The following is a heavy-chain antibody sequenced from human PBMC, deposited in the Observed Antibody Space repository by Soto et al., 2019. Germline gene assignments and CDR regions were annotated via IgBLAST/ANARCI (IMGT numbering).Heavy chain of an antibody. V-gene: IGHV3-23*01. CDR1: GFTFSSYA. J-gene: IGHJ3*02. D-gene: IGHD2-15*01. CDR2: ISGSGGST. CDR3: AKDSDIVVVVAAPRGVFDI. Sequence: GGSLRLSCAASGFTFSSYAMSWVRQAPGKGLEWVSAISGSGGSTYYADSVKGRFTISRDNSKNTLYLQMNSLRAEDTAVYYCAKDSDIVVVVAAPRGVFDIWGQGTMVTVSS.